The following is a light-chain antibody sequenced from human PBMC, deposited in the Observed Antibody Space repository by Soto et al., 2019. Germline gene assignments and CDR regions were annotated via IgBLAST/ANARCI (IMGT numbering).Light chain of an antibody. Sequence: QSVLTQPPSASGTPGQRVTISCSGSSXNIESNTVYWYQQLPGMAPRLLIHTNDRRPSGVPDRFSGSKSGTSASLAISGLQSEDEADYYCLAWDDSLNGNLFGTGTKVTLL. J-gene: IGLJ1*01. CDR3: LAWDDSLNGNL. CDR2: TND. V-gene: IGLV1-44*01. CDR1: SXNIESNT.